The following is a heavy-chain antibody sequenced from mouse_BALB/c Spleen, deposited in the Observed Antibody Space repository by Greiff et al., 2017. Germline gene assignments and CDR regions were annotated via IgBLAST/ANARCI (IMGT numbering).Heavy chain of an antibody. J-gene: IGHJ2*01. CDR2: INPYNDGT. CDR1: GYTFTNYV. V-gene: IGHV1-14*01. Sequence: VQLQQSGPELVKPGASVKMSCKASGYTFTNYVMHWVKQKPGQGLEWIGYINPYNDGTKYNEKFKGKATLTSDKSSSTAYMELSSLTSEDSAVYYCARRNYRYLYYCDYWGQGTTLTVSS. CDR3: ARRNYRYLYYCDY. D-gene: IGHD2-14*01.